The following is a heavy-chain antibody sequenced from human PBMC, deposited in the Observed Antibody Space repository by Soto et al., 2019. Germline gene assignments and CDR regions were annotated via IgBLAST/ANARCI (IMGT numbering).Heavy chain of an antibody. D-gene: IGHD2-21*01. CDR2: IKEDGSER. CDR1: GFTFRNYW. Sequence: PGGSLRLSCAASGFTFRNYWMSWVRQAPGKGLEWVANIKEDGSERNYVDSVKGRFTISRDNAENSLYLQMNRLRAEETAVYYCASARHIGPWGQGTLVTVYS. CDR3: ASARHIGP. J-gene: IGHJ5*02. V-gene: IGHV3-7*01.